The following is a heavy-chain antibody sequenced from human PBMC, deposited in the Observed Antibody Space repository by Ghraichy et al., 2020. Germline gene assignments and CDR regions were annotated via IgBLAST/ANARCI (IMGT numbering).Heavy chain of an antibody. D-gene: IGHD3-16*02. CDR2: INHSGST. V-gene: IGHV4-34*01. CDR1: GGSFSGYY. Sequence: SQTLSLTCAVYGGSFSGYYWSWIRQPPGKGLEWIGEINHSGSTNYNPSLKSRVTISVDTSKNQFSLKLSSVTAADTAVYYCARRGRRPPYDYVWGSYRFYFDYWGQGTLVTVSS. J-gene: IGHJ4*02. CDR3: ARRGRRPPYDYVWGSYRFYFDY.